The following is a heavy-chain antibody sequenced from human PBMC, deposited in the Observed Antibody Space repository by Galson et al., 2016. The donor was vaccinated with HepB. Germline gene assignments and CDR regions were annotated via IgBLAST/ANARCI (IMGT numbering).Heavy chain of an antibody. CDR3: ARDLYLYDTSGYYYGPTPKGPVDY. CDR2: ISFDGSNK. J-gene: IGHJ4*02. Sequence: SLRLSCAVSGFTFSSYALHWVRQAPGKGLESVAVISFDGSNKYYADSVKGRFTISRDNSKNTLYLQMNSLRAEDTAVYYCARDLYLYDTSGYYYGPTPKGPVDYWGQGTLVTVSS. V-gene: IGHV3-30-3*01. D-gene: IGHD3-22*01. CDR1: GFTFSSYA.